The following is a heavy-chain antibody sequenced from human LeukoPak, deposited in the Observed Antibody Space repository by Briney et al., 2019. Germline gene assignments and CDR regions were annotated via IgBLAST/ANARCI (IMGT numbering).Heavy chain of an antibody. CDR1: GGSISSSSYY. J-gene: IGHJ4*02. Sequence: SGTLSLTCTVSGGSISSSSYYWGWIRQPPGKGLEWIGSIYYSGSTYYNPSLKSRVTISADTPKNQFSLKLSSVTAADTAVYYCARRLVYFDYWGQGTLVTVSS. V-gene: IGHV4-39*01. CDR3: ARRLVYFDY. D-gene: IGHD2-2*01. CDR2: IYYSGST.